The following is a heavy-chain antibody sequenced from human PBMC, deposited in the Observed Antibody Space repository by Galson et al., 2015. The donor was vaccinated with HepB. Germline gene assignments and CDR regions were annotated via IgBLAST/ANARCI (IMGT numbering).Heavy chain of an antibody. CDR1: GFSLSTSGVG. V-gene: IGHV2-5*01. D-gene: IGHD3-22*01. CDR3: AHSTYYYDSSGYYEYFQH. CDR2: IYWNDDK. Sequence: PALVKPTQTLTLTCTFSGFSLSTSGVGVGWIRQPPGKALEWLALIYWNDDKRYSPSLKSRLTITKDTSKNQVVLTMTNMDPVDTATYYCAHSTYYYDSSGYYEYFQHWGQGTLVTVSS. J-gene: IGHJ1*01.